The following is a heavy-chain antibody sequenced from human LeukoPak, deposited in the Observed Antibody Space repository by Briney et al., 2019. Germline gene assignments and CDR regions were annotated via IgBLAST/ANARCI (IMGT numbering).Heavy chain of an antibody. J-gene: IGHJ5*02. CDR1: GGSISSGGYS. CDR3: ARGKGWFDP. CDR2: IYHSGST. Sequence: PSETLSLTCAVSGGSISSGGYSWSWIRQPPGKGLEWIGYIYHSGSTYYNPSLKSRVTISVDRSKNQFSLKLSSVTAADTAVYCCARGKGWFDPWGQGTLVTVSS. V-gene: IGHV4-30-2*01.